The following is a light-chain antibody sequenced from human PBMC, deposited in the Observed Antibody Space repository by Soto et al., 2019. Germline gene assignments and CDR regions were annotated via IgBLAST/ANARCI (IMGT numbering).Light chain of an antibody. CDR3: CSYAGSYTGV. CDR1: SSDVGAYNF. V-gene: IGLV2-11*01. J-gene: IGLJ3*02. Sequence: QSALTQPRSVSGSPGQSVTISCTGTSSDVGAYNFVSWYQQYPGKAPKLMIYDVTKRPSGVPDRFAGSKSGNTASLTISGLQAEDEADYYCCSYAGSYTGVFGERTKLTVL. CDR2: DVT.